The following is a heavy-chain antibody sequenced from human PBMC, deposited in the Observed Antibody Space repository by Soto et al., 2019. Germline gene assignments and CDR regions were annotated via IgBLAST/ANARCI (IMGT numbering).Heavy chain of an antibody. Sequence: QVQLVQSGPEVNKPGASVKVSCKASGYSFSSYGITWARQAPGKGLEWMGWISPSSGETNYAQKFQGRVTVTTDTSTPPTYLGLRSLRSDDTAVYYCARDWHPRFDPGGPGTRVTVSS. J-gene: IGHJ5*02. CDR3: ARDWHPRFDP. CDR1: GYSFSSYG. CDR2: ISPSSGET. V-gene: IGHV1-18*01.